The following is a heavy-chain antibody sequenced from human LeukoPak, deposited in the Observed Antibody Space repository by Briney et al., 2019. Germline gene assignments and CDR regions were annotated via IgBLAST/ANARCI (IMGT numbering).Heavy chain of an antibody. V-gene: IGHV4-61*02. CDR1: GGSISSGSYY. J-gene: IGHJ3*02. Sequence: SQTLSLTCTVSGGSISSGSYYWSWIRQPAGKGLEWIGRIYTSGSTNYNPSLKSRVTISVDTPKNQFALKLSSVPAADTVVYYCASGYGDAFDIWGQGAMVTVSS. CDR3: ASGYGDAFDI. CDR2: IYTSGST. D-gene: IGHD3-22*01.